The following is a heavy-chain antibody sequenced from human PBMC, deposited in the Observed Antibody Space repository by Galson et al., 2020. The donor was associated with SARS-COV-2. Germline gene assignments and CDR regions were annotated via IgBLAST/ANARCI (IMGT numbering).Heavy chain of an antibody. D-gene: IGHD6-19*01. V-gene: IGHV2-70*04. CDR1: AFSLSTSGMH. CDR3: AIAVAGTFWCDP. CDR2: IDWDDDK. Sequence: YGPTLVKPTQPLTLTCTFSAFSLSTSGMHVSRIRQLPGKALERLPPIDWDDDKFYSTSLKTRLTNSKDTSKNQVVLTMTNRDPVDTATYYCAIAVAGTFWCDPWGQGTLVTVSS. J-gene: IGHJ5*02.